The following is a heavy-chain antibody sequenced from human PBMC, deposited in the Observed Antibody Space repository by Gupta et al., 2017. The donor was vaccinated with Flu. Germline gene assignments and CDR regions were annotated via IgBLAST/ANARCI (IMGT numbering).Heavy chain of an antibody. J-gene: IGHJ4*02. CDR2: TNEDGSKK. CDR3: GHPDGG. CDR1: GFSFRTSC. V-gene: IGHV3-7*01. Sequence: VQLVESGGGFVQLGGSLRLACAASGFSFRTSCLIWFRKGPGKGLEWGGNTNEDGSKKYYVGSADGRFTISRDNTKSSLYLQMDSLRAGDTDVYYCGHPDGGWGQGTLVTVSS. D-gene: IGHD5-24*01.